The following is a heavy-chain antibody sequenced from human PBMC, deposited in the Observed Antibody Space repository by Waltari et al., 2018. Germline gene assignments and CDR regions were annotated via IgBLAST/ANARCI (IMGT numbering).Heavy chain of an antibody. CDR3: ARDSRGGLFFDY. J-gene: IGHJ4*02. CDR2: IFSDGRT. Sequence: EVQLVESGGGFIQSGGSLRHSCAASGFTVSSNYMSWVRQAPGKGLEWVSVIFSDGRTYYADSVKGRFTISRDNSKNTLYLQINSLRAEDTAVYYCARDSRGGLFFDYWGQGTLVTVSS. V-gene: IGHV3-53*01. CDR1: GFTVSSNY.